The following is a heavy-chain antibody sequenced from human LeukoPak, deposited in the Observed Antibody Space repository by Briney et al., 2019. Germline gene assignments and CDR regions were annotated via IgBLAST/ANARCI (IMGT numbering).Heavy chain of an antibody. CDR1: GYSFTKYG. J-gene: IGHJ4*02. D-gene: IGHD3-10*01. CDR2: ISPNNGHT. CDR3: ARDYRYYYGSGKYFPFDY. Sequence: ASVKVSCKASGYSFTKYGINWVRHVPGQGLEWTGWISPNNGHTNYAQNFQGRVTVTTDTSTSTAYMELRSLTSDDTAVYYCARDYRYYYGSGKYFPFDYWGQGTLVTVSS. V-gene: IGHV1-18*01.